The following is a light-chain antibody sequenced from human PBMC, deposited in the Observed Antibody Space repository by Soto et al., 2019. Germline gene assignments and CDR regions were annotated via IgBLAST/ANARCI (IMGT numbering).Light chain of an antibody. CDR2: KAS. V-gene: IGKV1-5*03. CDR1: QSISSW. J-gene: IGKJ1*01. Sequence: DIQMTQSPSTLSASVGDRVTITCRASQSISSWLAWYQQKPGKAPKLLIYKASSLESGVPTRFSGGGSGTEFPLTISRLQPDDFATYYCQQNNSYCTFGQGTKVEIK. CDR3: QQNNSYCT.